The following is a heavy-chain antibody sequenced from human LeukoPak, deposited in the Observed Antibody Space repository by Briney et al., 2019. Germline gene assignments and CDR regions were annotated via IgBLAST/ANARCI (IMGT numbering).Heavy chain of an antibody. CDR1: GFTFSSHA. CDR2: ISDSGGT. CDR3: AKGYSSGWDLAFDI. V-gene: IGHV3-23*01. Sequence: PGGSLRLSCAASGFTFSSHAMSWVRQAPGKGLEWVSVISDSGGTKYAGSVKGRFTISRDNSKNTLYLQMNSLRVEDTAVYCCAKGYSSGWDLAFDIWGQGTMVTVSS. J-gene: IGHJ3*02. D-gene: IGHD6-19*01.